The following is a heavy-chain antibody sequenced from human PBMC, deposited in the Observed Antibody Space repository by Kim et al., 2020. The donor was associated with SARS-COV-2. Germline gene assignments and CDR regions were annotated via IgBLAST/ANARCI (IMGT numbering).Heavy chain of an antibody. D-gene: IGHD1-26*01. J-gene: IGHJ3*02. CDR1: GFTFSDYY. CDR3: ARWRVLQSNPPDAFDI. CDR2: ISSSSSYT. V-gene: IGHV3-11*06. Sequence: GGSLRLSCAASGFTFSDYYMSWIRQAPGKGLEWVSYISSSSSYTNYADSVKGRFTISRDNAKNSLYLQMNSLRAEDTAVYYCARWRVLQSNPPDAFDIWGQGTMVTVSS.